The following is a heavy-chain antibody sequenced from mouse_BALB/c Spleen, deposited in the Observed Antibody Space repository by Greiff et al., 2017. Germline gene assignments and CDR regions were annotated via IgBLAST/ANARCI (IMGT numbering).Heavy chain of an antibody. J-gene: IGHJ4*01. CDR1: GYTFTDYN. CDR3: ARRGYDGYFYAMDY. CDR2: IYPYNGGT. D-gene: IGHD2-3*01. Sequence: EVQLQQSGPELVKPGASVKISCKASGYTFTDYNMHWVKQSHGKSLEWIGYIYPYNGGTGYNQKFKSKATLTVDNSSSTAYMELRSLTSEDSAVYYCARRGYDGYFYAMDYWGQGTSVTVSS. V-gene: IGHV1S29*02.